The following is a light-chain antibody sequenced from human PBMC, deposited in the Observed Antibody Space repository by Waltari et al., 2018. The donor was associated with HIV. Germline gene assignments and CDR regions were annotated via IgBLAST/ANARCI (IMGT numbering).Light chain of an antibody. Sequence: EIVLTQSPDTLSLSPGERAALSCRASQSVRSDSLAWYQQKPGRSPRLLIYNATPRATDIPDRFSGSGSGTDFTLTISRLEPADFAVYYCQHYDNSPPITFGPGIAVDIK. V-gene: IGKV3-20*01. CDR3: QHYDNSPPIT. CDR2: NAT. J-gene: IGKJ3*01. CDR1: QSVRSDS.